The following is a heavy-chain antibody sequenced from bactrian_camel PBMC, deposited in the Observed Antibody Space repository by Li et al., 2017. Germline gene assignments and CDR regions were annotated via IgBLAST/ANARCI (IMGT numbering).Heavy chain of an antibody. Sequence: QLVESGGGSVQAGGSLRLSCVVSISVSCIAWFRQAPGKEREGVATIYTGNGRTIYADFVKGRFTISRDNAKNTVYLQMNSLKVEDTAMYYCSVDPVWVGTTMWDYGTWGQGTQVTVS. V-gene: IGHV3S54*01. CDR2: IYTGNGRT. D-gene: IGHD5*01. J-gene: IGHJ6*01. CDR1: ISVSC. CDR3: SVDPVWVGTTMWDYGT.